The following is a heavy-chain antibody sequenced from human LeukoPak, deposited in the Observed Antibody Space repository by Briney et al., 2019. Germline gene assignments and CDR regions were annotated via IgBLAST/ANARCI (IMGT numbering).Heavy chain of an antibody. CDR1: GGTFSSYA. CDR2: IIPIFGTA. Sequence: SVKVSCKASGGTFSSYAISWVRQAPGQGLEWMGGIIPIFGTANYAQKFQGRVTITADESTSTAYMELSSLRSEDTAVYYCARALPDIAVAGTYYYYGMDVWGQGTTVTVSS. J-gene: IGHJ6*02. V-gene: IGHV1-69*13. CDR3: ARALPDIAVAGTYYYYGMDV. D-gene: IGHD6-19*01.